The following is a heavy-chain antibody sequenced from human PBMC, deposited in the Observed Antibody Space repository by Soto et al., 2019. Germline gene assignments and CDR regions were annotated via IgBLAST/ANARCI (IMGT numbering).Heavy chain of an antibody. CDR3: ARDGGGGYYDSSGYVAV. J-gene: IGHJ4*02. D-gene: IGHD3-22*01. V-gene: IGHV3-53*02. CDR2: IYSDGKT. Sequence: EVQLVETGGGLIQPGWSLRLSCAASGITVSTNYMSWVRQAPGKGLEWVSVIYSDGKTYYADSVKGRFTISRDNSKNTVSLQMNSLRGEDTAVYYCARDGGGGYYDSSGYVAVWGQGTLVTVSS. CDR1: GITVSTNY.